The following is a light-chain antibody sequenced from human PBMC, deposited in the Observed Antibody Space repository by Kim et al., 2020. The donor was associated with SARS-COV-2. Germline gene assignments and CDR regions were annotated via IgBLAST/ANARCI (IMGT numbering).Light chain of an antibody. CDR2: QHT. CDR1: KLGDKY. J-gene: IGLJ3*02. CDR3: QAWDSSTAV. V-gene: IGLV3-1*01. Sequence: SVSPGQTASITWSGSKLGDKYAYWYQKKPGQSPVLVIYQHTKRPSGISQRFSGSSSGNTATLTISRAQTMDEADYYCQAWDSSTAVFGGGTKLTVL.